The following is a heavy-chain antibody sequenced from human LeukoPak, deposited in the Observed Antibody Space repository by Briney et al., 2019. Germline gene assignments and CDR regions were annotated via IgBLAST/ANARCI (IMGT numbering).Heavy chain of an antibody. J-gene: IGHJ4*02. CDR2: IYHSGST. CDR1: GYSISSGYY. Sequence: PSETPSLTCAVSGYSISSGYYWGWIRQPPGKGLEWIGSIYHSGSTYYNPSLKSRVTISVDKSKNQFSLKLSSVTAADTAVYYCAREGIAAPGTVHWGQGTLVAVSS. CDR3: AREGIAAPGTVH. V-gene: IGHV4-38-2*01. D-gene: IGHD6-13*01.